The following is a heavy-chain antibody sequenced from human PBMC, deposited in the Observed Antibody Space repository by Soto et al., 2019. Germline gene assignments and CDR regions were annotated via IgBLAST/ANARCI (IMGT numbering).Heavy chain of an antibody. D-gene: IGHD2-2*01. Sequence: PSETLRLPWSVSDGAIRSRGSDWSWIRDHPGKGLEWIGYNYFSGSNYYHPSLKSRVTISVDKSKNQFSLKLSSVTAADTAVYYCARIVVIPAAIGWFDPWGQGTLVTVSS. J-gene: IGHJ5*02. CDR3: ARIVVIPAAIGWFDP. CDR1: DGAIRSRGSD. CDR2: NYFSGSN. V-gene: IGHV4-30-4*08.